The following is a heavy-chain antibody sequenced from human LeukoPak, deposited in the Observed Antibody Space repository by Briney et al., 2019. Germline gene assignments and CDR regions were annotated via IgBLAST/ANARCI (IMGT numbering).Heavy chain of an antibody. CDR2: INPSGGST. V-gene: IGHV1-46*01. Sequence: ASVKVSCKASGYTFTSYYMHWVRQAPGQGLEWMGIINPSGGSTSYAQKFQGRVTMTRDTSISTAYMELSSLRSEDTAVYYCARGLGFLEWSLGNWGQGTLVTVSS. D-gene: IGHD3-3*02. CDR3: ARGLGFLEWSLGN. CDR1: GYTFTSYY. J-gene: IGHJ4*02.